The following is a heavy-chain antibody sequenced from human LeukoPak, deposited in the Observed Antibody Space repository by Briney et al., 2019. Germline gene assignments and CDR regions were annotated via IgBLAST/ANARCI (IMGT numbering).Heavy chain of an antibody. D-gene: IGHD6-13*01. Sequence: SETLSLTCTVSDGSISSYYWSWIRQPPGKGLEWIGYIYYSGSTNYNPSLKSRVTISVDTSKNQFSLKLSSVTAADTAVYYCARAKSSSLSWPLFDYWGQGTLVTVSS. CDR2: IYYSGST. CDR1: DGSISSYY. J-gene: IGHJ4*02. V-gene: IGHV4-59*01. CDR3: ARAKSSSLSWPLFDY.